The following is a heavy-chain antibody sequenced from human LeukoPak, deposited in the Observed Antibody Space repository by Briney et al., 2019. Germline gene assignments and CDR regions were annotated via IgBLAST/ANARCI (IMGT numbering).Heavy chain of an antibody. Sequence: SVKVSCKASGYTFTSYDINWVRQATGQGLEWMGGIIPIFGTANYAQKFQGRVTITADESTSTAYMELSSLRSEDTAVYYCASPYCSSTSCYLFAEYFQHWGQGTLVTVSS. D-gene: IGHD2-2*01. CDR3: ASPYCSSTSCYLFAEYFQH. CDR1: GYTFTSYD. CDR2: IIPIFGTA. J-gene: IGHJ1*01. V-gene: IGHV1-69*13.